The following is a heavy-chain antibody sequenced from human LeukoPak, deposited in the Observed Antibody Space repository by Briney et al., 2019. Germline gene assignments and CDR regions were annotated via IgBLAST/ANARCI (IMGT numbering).Heavy chain of an antibody. V-gene: IGHV3-21*01. Sequence: PGGSLRLSCAGSGFNFHIYAMSWVRQAPGKGLEWVSSISDSGVNTYYADSVKGRFTISRDNAKNSLYLQMNSLRAEDTAVYYCARDGGSYFDYWGQGTLVTVSS. CDR3: ARDGGSYFDY. CDR1: GFNFHIYA. CDR2: ISDSGVNT. D-gene: IGHD1-26*01. J-gene: IGHJ4*02.